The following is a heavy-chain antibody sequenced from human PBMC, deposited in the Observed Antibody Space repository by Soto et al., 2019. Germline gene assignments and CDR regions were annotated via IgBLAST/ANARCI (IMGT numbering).Heavy chain of an antibody. J-gene: IGHJ4*02. CDR3: ARAIPAALDLDY. CDR2: INAYNGNT. D-gene: IGHD2-2*01. V-gene: IGHV1-18*01. CDR1: GYTLTSYG. Sequence: ASVKVSCQASGYTLTSYGISWVRQATGQGLEWMGWINAYNGNTNYSQKFQGRVTITRDTSASTAYMELSSLRSEDTAVYYCARAIPAALDLDYWGQGTLVTVSS.